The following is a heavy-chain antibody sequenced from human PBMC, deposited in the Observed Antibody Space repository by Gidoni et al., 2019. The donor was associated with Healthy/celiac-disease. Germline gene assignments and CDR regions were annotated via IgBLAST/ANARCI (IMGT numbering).Heavy chain of an antibody. Sequence: QVQLQESGPGLGKPSQTLSLTCTVSGGSIRSGGYYWSWIRQHPGKVLEWIGYIYYSGSTYYNPSLTSRVTISVDTSKNQFSLKLSSVTAADTAVYYCAGAEQQLDYYYYGMDVWGQGTTVTVSS. D-gene: IGHD6-13*01. CDR3: AGAEQQLDYYYYGMDV. J-gene: IGHJ6*02. CDR2: IYYSGST. CDR1: GGSIRSGGYY. V-gene: IGHV4-31*03.